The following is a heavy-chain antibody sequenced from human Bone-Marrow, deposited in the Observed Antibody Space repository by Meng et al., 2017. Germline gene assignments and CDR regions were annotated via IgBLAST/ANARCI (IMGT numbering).Heavy chain of an antibody. CDR1: GGSISSSNW. CDR3: ALGVVAATPSLDY. V-gene: IGHV4-4*02. Sequence: SETLSLTCAVSGGSISSSNWWSWVRQPPGKGLEWIGEIYHSGSTNYNPSLKSRVTISVDKSKNQFSLKLSSVTAADTAVYYCALGVVAATPSLDYWGQGTLVTVSS. J-gene: IGHJ4*02. D-gene: IGHD2-15*01. CDR2: IYHSGST.